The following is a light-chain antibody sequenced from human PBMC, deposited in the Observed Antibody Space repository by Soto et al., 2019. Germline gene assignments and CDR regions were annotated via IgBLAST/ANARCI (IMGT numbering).Light chain of an antibody. Sequence: TQYASTLSASVGDRLTITCRASQSIXANFAWYEAKPGQAPRVLXANASTKATGSPARLSGSGSETEFTLPVSSLHSKYSAVYYFQQYLNGTSTFGQGTRLDIK. CDR3: QQYLNGTST. J-gene: IGKJ5*01. CDR2: NAS. V-gene: IGKV3-15*01. CDR1: QSIXAN.